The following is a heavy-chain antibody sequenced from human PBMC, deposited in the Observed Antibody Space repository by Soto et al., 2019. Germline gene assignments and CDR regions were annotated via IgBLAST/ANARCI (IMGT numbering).Heavy chain of an antibody. D-gene: IGHD3-22*01. CDR3: ARATNYDSSGYPGILDY. CDR1: GGSISSGGYS. J-gene: IGHJ4*02. CDR2: IYHSGST. Sequence: SETLSLTCAVSGGSISSGGYSWSWIRQPPGKGLEWIGYIYHSGSTYYNPSLKSRVTISVDRSKNQFSLKLSSVTAADTAVYYCARATNYDSSGYPGILDYWGQGTLVTVSS. V-gene: IGHV4-30-2*01.